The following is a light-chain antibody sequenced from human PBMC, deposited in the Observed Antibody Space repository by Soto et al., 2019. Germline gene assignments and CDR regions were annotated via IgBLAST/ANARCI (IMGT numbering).Light chain of an antibody. CDR3: QQRYSTPQT. V-gene: IGKV1-39*01. CDR2: EES. CDR1: QTSGTF. J-gene: IGKJ1*01. Sequence: IQMTQSPSSLSASLGDRVPITCRASQTSGTFINWYPTRPGTAPRLLIYEESGLQSGVPSRFSGSGSGKDGNLTIRSLQPEEGATDYGQQRYSTPQTVGHGNKVDIK.